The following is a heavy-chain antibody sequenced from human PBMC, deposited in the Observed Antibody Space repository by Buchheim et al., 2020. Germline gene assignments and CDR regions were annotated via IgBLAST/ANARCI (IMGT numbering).Heavy chain of an antibody. Sequence: EVQLVESGGGLVQPGGSLRLSCAASRFTFSRYWMHWVRAGPGKGLEWVAGINNDGKSTIYADSVKGRFTISRDNAKNTLTLQMNSLRVEDTAVYYCASETFSTSRSSRVRWFDPWGQGT. V-gene: IGHV3-74*01. J-gene: IGHJ5*02. D-gene: IGHD2-2*01. CDR1: RFTFSRYW. CDR2: INNDGKST. CDR3: ASETFSTSRSSRVRWFDP.